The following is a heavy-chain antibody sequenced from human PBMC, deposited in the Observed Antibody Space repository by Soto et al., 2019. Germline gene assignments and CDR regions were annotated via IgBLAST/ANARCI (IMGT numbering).Heavy chain of an antibody. V-gene: IGHV2-5*01. CDR3: AHGTYSNYVPWFDP. Sequence: QITLKESGPTLVKPTQTLTLTCTFSGFSLSTTGVVVGWIRQPPGKAMEWLALIYWNADKRYSPSLKSRLTITKDTSKNQVVLTMTNMDPVDTATYYCAHGTYSNYVPWFDPWGQGALVTVSS. J-gene: IGHJ5*02. D-gene: IGHD4-4*01. CDR2: IYWNADK. CDR1: GFSLSTTGVV.